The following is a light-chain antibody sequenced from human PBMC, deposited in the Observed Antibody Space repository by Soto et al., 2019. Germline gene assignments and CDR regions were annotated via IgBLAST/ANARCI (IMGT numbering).Light chain of an antibody. CDR3: SSYTNTNTPVL. Sequence: QSALTQPASVSGSPGQSITISCPGTSSDFGYYNYVSWYQQLPGKAPKLMIFEVSNRPSGVSNRFSGSKSGNTASLTISGLQAEDEDDYYCSSYTNTNTPVLFGGGTKLTVL. J-gene: IGLJ2*01. CDR1: SSDFGYYNY. CDR2: EVS. V-gene: IGLV2-14*01.